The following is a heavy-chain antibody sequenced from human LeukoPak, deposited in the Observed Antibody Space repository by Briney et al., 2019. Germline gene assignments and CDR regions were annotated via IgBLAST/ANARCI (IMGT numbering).Heavy chain of an antibody. D-gene: IGHD2-21*02. V-gene: IGHV7-4-1*02. J-gene: IGHJ2*01. CDR1: GYTFTSYG. CDR3: VRHDFVDWYFDL. CDR2: INTNTGEP. Sequence: ASVKVSCKASGYTFTSYGISWVRQAPGQGLEWMGWINTNTGEPTYAQGFTGRFVFSLDTSVNTAYLQISSLKAEDTAVYYCVRHDFVDWYFDLWGRGTLVTVSS.